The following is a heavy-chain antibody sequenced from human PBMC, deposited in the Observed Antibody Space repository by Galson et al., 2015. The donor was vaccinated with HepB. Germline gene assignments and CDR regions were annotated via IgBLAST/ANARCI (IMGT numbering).Heavy chain of an antibody. CDR3: ARNECETTSCYANGWFDP. V-gene: IGHV3-74*01. J-gene: IGHJ5*02. Sequence: SLRLSCAVSGFTFSDYAMHWVRQVPGKGLLWVSRIQRDGVTTKYADTVRGRFATSRDNAKNTLYLQMTSLRLEDTAVYFCARNECETTSCYANGWFDPWGQGTLVTVSS. CDR2: IQRDGVTT. D-gene: IGHD3-16*01. CDR1: GFTFSDYA.